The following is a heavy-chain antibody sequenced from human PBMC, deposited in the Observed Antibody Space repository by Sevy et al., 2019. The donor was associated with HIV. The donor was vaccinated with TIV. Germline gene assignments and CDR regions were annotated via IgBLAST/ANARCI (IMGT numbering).Heavy chain of an antibody. CDR1: GYTFTSYG. V-gene: IGHV1-18*01. J-gene: IGHJ1*01. CDR2: ISTYNDDT. D-gene: IGHD1-26*01. Sequence: ASVKVSCKTFGYTFTSYGISWVRQAPGQGLEWMGWISTYNDDTNSAQKLQGSVTMTTDTSTTTAYMELRSLGSDDTAVYYCARAPSGSQGPGQYFHHWGQGTLVTVSS. CDR3: ARAPSGSQGPGQYFHH.